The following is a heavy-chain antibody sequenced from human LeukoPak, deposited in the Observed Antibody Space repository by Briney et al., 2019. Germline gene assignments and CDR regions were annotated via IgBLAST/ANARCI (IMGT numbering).Heavy chain of an antibody. D-gene: IGHD6-6*01. J-gene: IGHJ5*02. CDR3: ARDGAGQQLGP. CDR2: VYYSGAT. Sequence: PSETLSLTCAVYGGSFSGYYWSWIRQPPGKGLEWIGYVYYSGATDYNPSLKSRVTMSVDTSKNQFSLKLSSVTAADTAVYYCARDGAGQQLGPWGQGTLVTVSS. CDR1: GGSFSGYY. V-gene: IGHV4-59*12.